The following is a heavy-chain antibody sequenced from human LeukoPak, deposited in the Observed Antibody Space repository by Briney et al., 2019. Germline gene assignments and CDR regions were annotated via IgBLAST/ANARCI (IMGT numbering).Heavy chain of an antibody. Sequence: PPGRSLRLSCAASGFTSDEYAMHWVRQAPGKGLGWVSGVSWNSGSIGYADSVKGRFTISRDNAKNSLYLQMNSLRAEDTALYYCAKDISYYGSGSDYGMDVWGQGTTVTVSS. CDR2: VSWNSGSI. D-gene: IGHD3-10*01. CDR1: GFTSDEYA. J-gene: IGHJ6*02. V-gene: IGHV3-9*02. CDR3: AKDISYYGSGSDYGMDV.